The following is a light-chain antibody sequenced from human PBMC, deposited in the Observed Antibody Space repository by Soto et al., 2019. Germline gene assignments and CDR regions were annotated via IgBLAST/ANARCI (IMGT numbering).Light chain of an antibody. Sequence: QSVLTQPASVSGSPGQSITISCTGTSSDVGRYNYVSWYQQFPGKAPKLIIYGVSNRPSGVSNRFSGSKSGNTVSLTISGLQAEDEADYYCNSYAGTSYVFGTGTKLTVL. CDR2: GVS. J-gene: IGLJ1*01. CDR3: NSYAGTSYV. V-gene: IGLV2-14*01. CDR1: SSDVGRYNY.